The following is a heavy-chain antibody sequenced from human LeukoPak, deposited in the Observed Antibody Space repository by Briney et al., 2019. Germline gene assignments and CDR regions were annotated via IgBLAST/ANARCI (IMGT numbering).Heavy chain of an antibody. Sequence: PGRSLRLSCAASGFTFSGYGMPWVRQAPGKGLEWVAVIWYDGSNKYYADSVKGQFTISRDNSKNTLYLQMNSPRAEDTAVYYCATDLPVAGTGLDYWGQGTLVTVSS. CDR3: ATDLPVAGTGLDY. CDR1: GFTFSGYG. V-gene: IGHV3-33*01. D-gene: IGHD6-19*01. CDR2: IWYDGSNK. J-gene: IGHJ4*02.